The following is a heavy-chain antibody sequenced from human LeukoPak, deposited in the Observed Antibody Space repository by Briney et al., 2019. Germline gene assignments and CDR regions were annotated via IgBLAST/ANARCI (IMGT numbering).Heavy chain of an antibody. Sequence: GGSLRLSCAASGFTFSSYAMHWVRQAPGKGLEYVSAISSNGGSTYYANSVKGRFTISRDNSKNTLYLQMGSLRAEDMALYYCASRADSGSYYSYWGQGTLVTVSS. CDR3: ASRADSGSYYSY. V-gene: IGHV3-64*01. CDR1: GFTFSSYA. CDR2: ISSNGGST. D-gene: IGHD1-26*01. J-gene: IGHJ4*02.